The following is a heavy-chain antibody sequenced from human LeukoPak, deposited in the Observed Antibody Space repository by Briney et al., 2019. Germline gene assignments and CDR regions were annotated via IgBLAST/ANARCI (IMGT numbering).Heavy chain of an antibody. CDR2: IYSGGST. J-gene: IGHJ4*02. CDR1: GFTVSSNY. V-gene: IGHV3-53*01. CDR3: ARDRGIAAAGTRLD. Sequence: PGGSLRLSCAASGFTVSSNYMSWVRQAPGKGLEWVSVIYSGGSTYYADSVKGRFTISRDNSKNTLYLQMNSLRAEDTAVYYCARDRGIAAAGTRLDWGQGTLVTVSS. D-gene: IGHD6-13*01.